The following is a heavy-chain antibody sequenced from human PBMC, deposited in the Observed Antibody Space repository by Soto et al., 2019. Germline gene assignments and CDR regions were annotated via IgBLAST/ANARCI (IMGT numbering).Heavy chain of an antibody. V-gene: IGHV3-64D*08. CDR3: VKDRDYDIWTGLPFDP. CDR1: GFTFSSYA. CDR2: ISSNGGST. Sequence: GWSLRLSCSASGFTFSSYAMHWVRQAPGKGLEYVSAISSNGGSTYYADSVKGRFTISRDNSKNTLYLQMSSLRAEDTAVYYCVKDRDYDIWTGLPFDPWGQGTMATVSS. J-gene: IGHJ5*02. D-gene: IGHD3-9*01.